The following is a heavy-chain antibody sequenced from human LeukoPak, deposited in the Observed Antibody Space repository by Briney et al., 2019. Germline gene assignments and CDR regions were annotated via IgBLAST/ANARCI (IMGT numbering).Heavy chain of an antibody. CDR2: ITGSGGDT. D-gene: IGHD3-10*01. Sequence: GGSLRLSCAASEFTFNNYAMSWVRQAPGKGLEWVSAITGSGGDTYHADSVKGRFTISRDNSKNTLYLQMNSLRGEDMAVYYCAKGSRGSRPYYFDFWGQGTLVTVSS. V-gene: IGHV3-23*01. CDR1: EFTFNNYA. CDR3: AKGSRGSRPYYFDF. J-gene: IGHJ4*02.